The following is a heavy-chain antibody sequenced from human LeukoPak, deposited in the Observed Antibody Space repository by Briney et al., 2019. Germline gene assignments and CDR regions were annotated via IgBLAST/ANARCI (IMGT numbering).Heavy chain of an antibody. Sequence: GGSLRLSCAASGFTVSSNYMSWVHQAPGKGLEWVSVIYSGGSTYYADSVKGRFTISRDNSKNTLYLQMNSLRAEDTAVYYCARAPYGSGSYYGMDVWGKGTTVTVSS. CDR1: GFTVSSNY. D-gene: IGHD3-10*01. V-gene: IGHV3-53*01. CDR3: ARAPYGSGSYYGMDV. CDR2: IYSGGST. J-gene: IGHJ6*04.